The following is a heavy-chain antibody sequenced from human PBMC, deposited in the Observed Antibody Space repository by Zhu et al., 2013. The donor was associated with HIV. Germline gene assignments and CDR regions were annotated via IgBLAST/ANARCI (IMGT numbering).Heavy chain of an antibody. CDR2: INHSGST. Sequence: QVQLQQWGAGLLKPSETLSLTCAVYGGSFSGYYWSWIRQPPGKGLEWIGEINHSGSTNYNPSLKSRVTISVDTSKNQFSLKLSSVTAADTAVYYCARGSDDFWINYYYGMDVWGQGTTVTVSS. V-gene: IGHV4-34*01. D-gene: IGHD3-3*01. CDR3: ARGSDDFWINYYYGMDV. J-gene: IGHJ6*02. CDR1: GGSFSGYY.